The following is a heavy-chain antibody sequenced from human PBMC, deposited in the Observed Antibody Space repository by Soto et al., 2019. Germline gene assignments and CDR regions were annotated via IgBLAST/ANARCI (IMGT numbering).Heavy chain of an antibody. D-gene: IGHD6-6*01. J-gene: IGHJ6*02. CDR3: ASQQLGPSYYYGMDV. CDR1: GGTFSSYA. CDR2: IIPIFGTA. Sequence: QVQLVQSGAEVKKPGSSVKVSCKASGGTFSSYAISWVRQAPGQGLEWMGGIIPIFGTANYAQKFQGRVTXTXXXSXXTAYMEPSSLRSEDTAVYYCASQQLGPSYYYGMDVWGQGTTVTVSS. V-gene: IGHV1-69*05.